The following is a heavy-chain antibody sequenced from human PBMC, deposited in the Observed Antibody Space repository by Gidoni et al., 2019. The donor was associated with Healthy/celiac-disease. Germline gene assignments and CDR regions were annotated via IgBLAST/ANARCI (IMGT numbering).Heavy chain of an antibody. D-gene: IGHD6-19*01. V-gene: IGHV1-46*01. Sequence: QVQLVQSGAEVKKPGASVKVSCKASGYTFTSYYMHWVRQAPGQGLEWMGIINPSGGSTSYAQKFQGRVTMTRDTSTSTVYMELSSLRSEDTAVYYCARVGVAVAHLYYFDYWGQGTLVTVSS. CDR3: ARVGVAVAHLYYFDY. CDR1: GYTFTSYY. J-gene: IGHJ4*02. CDR2: INPSGGST.